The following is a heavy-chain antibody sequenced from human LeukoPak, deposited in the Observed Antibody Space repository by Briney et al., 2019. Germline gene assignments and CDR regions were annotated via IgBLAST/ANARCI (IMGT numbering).Heavy chain of an antibody. J-gene: IGHJ4*02. CDR1: GYTLTELS. V-gene: IGHV1-46*01. D-gene: IGHD1-1*01. CDR3: ARAPGTVQL. Sequence: ASVKVSCKVSGYTLTELSMHWVRQAPGQGLEWMGIINPSGGSTSYAQKFQGRVTMTRDTSTSTVYMELSSLRSEDTAVYYCARAPGTVQLWGQGTLVTVSS. CDR2: INPSGGST.